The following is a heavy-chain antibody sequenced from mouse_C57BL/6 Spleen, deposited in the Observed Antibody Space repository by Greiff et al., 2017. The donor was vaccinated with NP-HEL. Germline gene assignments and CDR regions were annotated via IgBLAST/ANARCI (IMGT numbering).Heavy chain of an antibody. CDR2: ISSGGSYT. D-gene: IGHD2-5*01. CDR1: GFTFSSYG. Sequence: EVQVVESGGDLVKPGGSLKLSCAASGFTFSSYGMSWVRQTPDKRLEWVATISSGGSYTYYPDSVKGRFTISRDNAKNTLYLQMSSLKSEDTAMYYCARLAYYSNLYAMDYWGQGTSVTVSS. CDR3: ARLAYYSNLYAMDY. V-gene: IGHV5-6*01. J-gene: IGHJ4*01.